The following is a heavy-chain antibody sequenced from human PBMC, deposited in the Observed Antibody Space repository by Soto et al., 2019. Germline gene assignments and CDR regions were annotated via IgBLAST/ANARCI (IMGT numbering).Heavy chain of an antibody. CDR1: GESLRGYY. D-gene: IGHD4-17*01. J-gene: IGHJ5*01. Sequence: QVQLQQWGTGLLKPSETLSLHCAVYGESLRGYYWSWIRQTPAMGLEWIGEINHRGTSNHASSLKSRAIISMAASKKQVSLRLNYVTAADTAVYYCARGYPRSILSTSLTTSYWFDSWGQGTVVSVSS. CDR3: ARGYPRSILSTSLTTSYWFDS. V-gene: IGHV4-34*04. CDR2: INHRGTS.